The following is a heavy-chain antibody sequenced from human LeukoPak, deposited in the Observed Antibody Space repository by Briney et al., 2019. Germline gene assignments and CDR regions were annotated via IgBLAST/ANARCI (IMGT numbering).Heavy chain of an antibody. CDR3: ARSRAGITIPDAFDI. CDR1: GFTFSSYD. V-gene: IGHV3-13*04. D-gene: IGHD6-19*01. J-gene: IGHJ3*02. CDR2: IGTAGGT. Sequence: PGGSLRLSCAASGFTFSSYDMHWVRQATGKGLESVSPIGTAGGTYYPVSVKSRFTTSREKAKNSLYLQMNSLRAGDTAVYYCARSRAGITIPDAFDIWGARTTVTVSS.